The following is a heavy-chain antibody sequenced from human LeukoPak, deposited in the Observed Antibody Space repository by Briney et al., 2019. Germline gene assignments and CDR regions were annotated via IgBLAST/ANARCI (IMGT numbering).Heavy chain of an antibody. Sequence: GRSLRLSCAASGFTFDDYAMHWVRHARGKGLECFSGLSRNSGSIGYANSVKGRFTISRDNSKNTLYLQMNSLSAEDTAVYYCAKGAVAGRSTGVSDYWGQGTLVTVSS. J-gene: IGHJ4*02. D-gene: IGHD6-19*01. CDR1: GFTFDDYA. CDR2: LSRNSGSI. CDR3: AKGAVAGRSTGVSDY. V-gene: IGHV3-9*01.